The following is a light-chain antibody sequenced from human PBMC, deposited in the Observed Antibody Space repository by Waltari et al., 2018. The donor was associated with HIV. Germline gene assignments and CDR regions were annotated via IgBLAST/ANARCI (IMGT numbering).Light chain of an antibody. CDR1: QSINSW. CDR3: QQYKTPPIT. CDR2: KVS. V-gene: IGKV1-5*03. Sequence: DIKMTKPPSTLSAAVGDRITITCRASQSINSWLAWYQQKPGQAPKVLIYKVSNLQSGVPSRFSGSGSGTEFTLTISSLQPDDFAIYYCQQYKTPPITFGQGTRLEIK. J-gene: IGKJ5*01.